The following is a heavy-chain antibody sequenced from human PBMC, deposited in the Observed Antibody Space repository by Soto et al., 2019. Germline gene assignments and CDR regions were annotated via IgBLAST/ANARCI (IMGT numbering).Heavy chain of an antibody. V-gene: IGHV3-9*01. D-gene: IGHD5-18*01. CDR2: ISWNSGSI. J-gene: IGHJ3*02. Sequence: GGSLRLSCAASGFTFDDYAMHWVRQAPGKGLEWVSGISWNSGSIGYADSVKGRFTISRDNAKNSLYLQMNSLRAEDTALYYCAKDMGSYGNHDAFDIWGQGTMVTVSS. CDR3: AKDMGSYGNHDAFDI. CDR1: GFTFDDYA.